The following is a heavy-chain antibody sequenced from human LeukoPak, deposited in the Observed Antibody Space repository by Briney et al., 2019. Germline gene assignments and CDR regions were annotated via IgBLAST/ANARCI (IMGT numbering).Heavy chain of an antibody. V-gene: IGHV3-66*02. Sequence: GGSLRLSCAASGFTVSSNYMSWVRQAPGKGLEWVSVTYSGGSTYYADSVKGRFTISRDNSKNTLYLQMNSLRAEDTAVYYCARDLYLYSGSYFDYWGQGTLVTVSS. CDR3: ARDLYLYSGSYFDY. D-gene: IGHD1-26*01. J-gene: IGHJ4*02. CDR2: TYSGGST. CDR1: GFTVSSNY.